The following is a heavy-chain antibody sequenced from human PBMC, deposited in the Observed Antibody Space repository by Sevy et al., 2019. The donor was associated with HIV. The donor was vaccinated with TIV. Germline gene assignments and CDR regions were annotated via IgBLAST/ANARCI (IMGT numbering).Heavy chain of an antibody. CDR2: ISGSGGST. D-gene: IGHD3-3*01. CDR3: AKESRSGYLS. V-gene: IGHV3-23*01. CDR1: GFIFNSYV. Sequence: GGSLRLSYTASGFIFNSYVISWVRQAPGKGLEWVSTISGSGGSTYYAESVKGRLTVSRDNSKNTVYLQMDSLRDEDTAVYYCAKESRSGYLSWGQGTLVTVSS. J-gene: IGHJ5*02.